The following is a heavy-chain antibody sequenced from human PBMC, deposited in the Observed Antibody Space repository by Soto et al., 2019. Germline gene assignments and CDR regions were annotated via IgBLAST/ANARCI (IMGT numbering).Heavy chain of an antibody. CDR2: IYYSGST. V-gene: IGHV4-59*01. Sequence: SETLSLTCTVSGGSISSYYWSWIRQPPGKGLEWIGYIYYSGSTNYNPSLKSRVTISVDTSKNQFSLKLSSVTAADTAVYYCARSGNHGGGLLYAGPTLLHDAFDIWGQGTMVTVSS. J-gene: IGHJ3*02. CDR3: ARSGNHGGGLLYAGPTLLHDAFDI. CDR1: GGSISSYY. D-gene: IGHD2-2*02.